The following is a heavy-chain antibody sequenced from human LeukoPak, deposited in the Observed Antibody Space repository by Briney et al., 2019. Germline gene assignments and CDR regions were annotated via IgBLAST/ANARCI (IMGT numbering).Heavy chain of an antibody. Sequence: GASVKVSCKASGYTFTGSYMHWVRQAPGQGLEWMGLINPSGSDTVYAQKFRGRLTMTRDMSTSTDYMELSSLRFDDTAVYYCARDNSVGDTAWWFDPWGQGTLVTVSS. CDR3: ARDNSVGDTAWWFDP. CDR2: INPSGSDT. V-gene: IGHV1-46*01. J-gene: IGHJ5*02. D-gene: IGHD1-26*01. CDR1: GYTFTGSY.